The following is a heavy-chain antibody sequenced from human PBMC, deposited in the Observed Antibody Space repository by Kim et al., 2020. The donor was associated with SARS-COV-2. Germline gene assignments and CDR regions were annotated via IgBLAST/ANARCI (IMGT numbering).Heavy chain of an antibody. CDR2: IYPDNFEI. D-gene: IGHD5-12*01. V-gene: IGHV5-51*01. Sequence: GESLKISCKGFGYRFSNYWIGWVRQMPGKGLEWMGAIYPDNFEIRYSPPFQGHVTVSVDKSPDTAYLRLNSLKASDTASYYCARTYSGYDFDYWGQGTLVTVSS. J-gene: IGHJ4*02. CDR1: GYRFSNYW. CDR3: ARTYSGYDFDY.